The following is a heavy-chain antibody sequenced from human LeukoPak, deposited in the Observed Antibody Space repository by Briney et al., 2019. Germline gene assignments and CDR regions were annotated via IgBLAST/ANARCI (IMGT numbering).Heavy chain of an antibody. D-gene: IGHD3-16*02. J-gene: IGHJ4*02. Sequence: ASVKVSCKASAYTFTDYYINWVRQAPGQGLEWMGWINPNNGGTNYAQKFQGRVTKTTDTSISTGYMELRGLMSDDTALYYCARGYSDSFGYRSYYFDYWGQGTLLTVSS. CDR1: AYTFTDYY. CDR3: ARGYSDSFGYRSYYFDY. V-gene: IGHV1-2*02. CDR2: INPNNGGT.